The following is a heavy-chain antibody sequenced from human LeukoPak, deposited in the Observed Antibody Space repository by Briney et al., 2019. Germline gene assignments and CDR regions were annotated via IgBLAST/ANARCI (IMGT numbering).Heavy chain of an antibody. CDR3: AREEMATSYIAY. CDR2: ISSSSSYI. CDR1: GFTFSSYA. J-gene: IGHJ4*02. V-gene: IGHV3-21*01. Sequence: GGSLRLSCAASGFTFSSYAMSWVRQAPGKGLEWVSSISSSSSYIYYADSVKGRFTISRDNAKNSLYLQMNSLRAEDTAVYYCAREEMATSYIAYWGQGTLVTVSS. D-gene: IGHD5-24*01.